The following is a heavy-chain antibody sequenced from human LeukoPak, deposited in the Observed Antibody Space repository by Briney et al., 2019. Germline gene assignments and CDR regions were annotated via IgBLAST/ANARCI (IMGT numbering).Heavy chain of an antibody. D-gene: IGHD3-22*01. V-gene: IGHV4-4*07. CDR3: ASYDGSGYNWFDP. CDR1: GGSTSSYY. Sequence: SETLSHTRIVPGGSTSSYYWSWIRQPAGKGVGWIGRIYISGSTNYNPALKSRVTMTVDTSKNQFSLKLSSVTAADTAVYYCASYDGSGYNWFDPWGQGTLVTVSS. J-gene: IGHJ5*02. CDR2: IYISGST.